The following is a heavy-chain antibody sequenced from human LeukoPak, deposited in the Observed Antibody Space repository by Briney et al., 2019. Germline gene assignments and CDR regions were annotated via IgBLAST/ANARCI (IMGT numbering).Heavy chain of an antibody. V-gene: IGHV3-23*01. CDR1: GFTFSSYA. CDR3: AKSRITFGGVIVLVDY. Sequence: GGSLRLSCAASGFTFSSYAMSWVRQAPGKGLEWVSGISGSGGSTYYADSVKGRFTISRDNSKNTLHLQMNSLRAEDTAVYYCAKSRITFGGVIVLVDYWGQGTLVTVSS. CDR2: ISGSGGST. D-gene: IGHD3-16*02. J-gene: IGHJ4*02.